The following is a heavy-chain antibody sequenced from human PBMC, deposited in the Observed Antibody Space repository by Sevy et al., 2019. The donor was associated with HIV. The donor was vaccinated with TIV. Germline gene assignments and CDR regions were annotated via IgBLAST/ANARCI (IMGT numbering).Heavy chain of an antibody. J-gene: IGHJ6*02. CDR1: GFTFSSYG. CDR2: IWYDGSNK. CDR3: AREHHDYGDYYYYYGMDV. D-gene: IGHD4-17*01. Sequence: GGSLRLSCAASGFTFSSYGMHWVRQAPGKGLEWVAVIWYDGSNKYYADSVKGRFTISRDNSKNTLYLQMNSLRAEDKAVYYCAREHHDYGDYYYYYGMDVWGQGTTVTVSS. V-gene: IGHV3-33*01.